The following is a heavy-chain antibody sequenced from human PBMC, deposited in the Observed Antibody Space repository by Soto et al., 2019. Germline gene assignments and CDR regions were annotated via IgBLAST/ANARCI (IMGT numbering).Heavy chain of an antibody. CDR3: AKTSHLGELSLSSGDAFDI. D-gene: IGHD3-16*02. J-gene: IGHJ3*02. CDR2: ISGSGGST. V-gene: IGHV3-23*01. Sequence: GGSLRLSCAASGFTFSSYGMHWVRQAPGKGLEWVSAISGSGGSTYYADSVKGRFTISRDNSKNTLYLQMNSLRAEDTAVYYCAKTSHLGELSLSSGDAFDIWGQGTMVTVSS. CDR1: GFTFSSYG.